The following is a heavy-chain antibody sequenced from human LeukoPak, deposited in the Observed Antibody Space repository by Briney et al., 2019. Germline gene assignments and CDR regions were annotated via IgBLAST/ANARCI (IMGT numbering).Heavy chain of an antibody. CDR2: MNPNSGNT. V-gene: IGHV1-8*01. Sequence: ASVKVSCKASGYTFTSYDINWVRQATGQGLEWMGWMNPNSGNTGYAQKFQGRVTMTRNTSISTAYMELSSLRSEDTAVYYCARGLRYSYEFDYWGQGTLVTVSS. D-gene: IGHD5-18*01. CDR1: GYTFTSYD. CDR3: ARGLRYSYEFDY. J-gene: IGHJ4*02.